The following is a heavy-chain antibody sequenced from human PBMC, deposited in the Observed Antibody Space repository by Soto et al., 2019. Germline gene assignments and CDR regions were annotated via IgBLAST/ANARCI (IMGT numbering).Heavy chain of an antibody. V-gene: IGHV3-23*01. CDR2: ISGNGGST. Sequence: GGSLRLSCAASGFTFSSYAMSWVRLVPGKGLEWVSAISGNGGSTYYADSVKGRFTISRDNSKNTLYLQMNSLRAEDTAVYYCAKDLTYYYDSSGYYPVPSYYYGMDVWGQGTTVTVS. CDR1: GFTFSSYA. CDR3: AKDLTYYYDSSGYYPVPSYYYGMDV. D-gene: IGHD3-22*01. J-gene: IGHJ6*02.